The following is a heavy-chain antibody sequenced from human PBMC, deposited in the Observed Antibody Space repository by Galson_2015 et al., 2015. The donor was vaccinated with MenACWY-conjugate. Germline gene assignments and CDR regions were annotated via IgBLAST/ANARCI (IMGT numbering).Heavy chain of an antibody. CDR2: IRRKRYGGTT. V-gene: IGHV3-49*03. Sequence: SLRLSCAASGLTFGDKGVSWYRQAPGKGLEWVGLIRRKRYGGTTESAASVKGRFIFSRDDSNNIAYLQMSSLKTEDTAVYYCTRADHRYCSRTNCPFDYWGQGTLVTVSS. D-gene: IGHD2-2*01. CDR1: GLTFGDKG. CDR3: TRADHRYCSRTNCPFDY. J-gene: IGHJ4*02.